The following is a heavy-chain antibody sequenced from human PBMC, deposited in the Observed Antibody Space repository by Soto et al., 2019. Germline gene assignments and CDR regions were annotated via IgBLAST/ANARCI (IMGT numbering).Heavy chain of an antibody. D-gene: IGHD3-22*01. CDR2: INHSGST. V-gene: IGHV4-34*01. Sequence: PSETLSLTCAVYGGSFSGYYWSWIRQPPGKGLEWIGAINHSGSTNYNPSLKGRVTISVDTSKNQFSLKLSSVTAADTAVYYCLRRGGPLKVVVSLDYWGQGALVTVPS. CDR3: LRRGGPLKVVVSLDY. J-gene: IGHJ4*02. CDR1: GGSFSGYY.